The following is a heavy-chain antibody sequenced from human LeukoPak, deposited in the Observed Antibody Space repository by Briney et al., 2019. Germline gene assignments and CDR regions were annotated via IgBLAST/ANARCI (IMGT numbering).Heavy chain of an antibody. CDR1: GFTFDDYA. D-gene: IGHD6-13*01. CDR3: AKDAGSPPRIAAAGPFGY. J-gene: IGHJ4*02. Sequence: GRSLRLSCAASGFTFDDYAMHWVRQAPGKGLEWVSGISWNSGSIGYADSVKGRFTISRDNAKNSLYLQMNSLRAEDMALYYCAKDAGSPPRIAAAGPFGYWGQGTLVTVSS. V-gene: IGHV3-9*03. CDR2: ISWNSGSI.